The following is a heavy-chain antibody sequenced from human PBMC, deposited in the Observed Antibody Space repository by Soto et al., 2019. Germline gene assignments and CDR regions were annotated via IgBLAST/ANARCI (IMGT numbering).Heavy chain of an antibody. D-gene: IGHD3-22*01. J-gene: IGHJ5*02. CDR2: IYYSGST. Sequence: SETLSLTCTVSGGSISSGGYYWSWIRQHPGKGLEWIGYIYYSGSTYYNPSLKSRVTISVDTSKNQFSLKLSSVTAADTAVYYCARSYYDSSGYYHDTRWFDPWGQGTLVTVSS. CDR3: ARSYYDSSGYYHDTRWFDP. CDR1: GGSISSGGYY. V-gene: IGHV4-31*03.